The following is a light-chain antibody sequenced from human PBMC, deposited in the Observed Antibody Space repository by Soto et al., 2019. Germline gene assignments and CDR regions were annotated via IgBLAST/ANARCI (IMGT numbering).Light chain of an antibody. Sequence: EIVLTQSPGTLSLSPGERATLSCRASQSVSSNYLAWYQQKFGQAPRLLIYGASSRATGIPDRFSGSGSGTDFTLTISRLEPEDFAVYYCQQYGSSPPYTFGQGTKLEI. CDR1: QSVSSNY. J-gene: IGKJ2*01. CDR2: GAS. V-gene: IGKV3-20*01. CDR3: QQYGSSPPYT.